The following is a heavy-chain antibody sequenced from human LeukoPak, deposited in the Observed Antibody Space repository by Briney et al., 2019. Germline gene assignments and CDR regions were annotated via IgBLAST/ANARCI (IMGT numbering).Heavy chain of an antibody. J-gene: IGHJ4*02. CDR2: IYYSGST. Sequence: PSETLSLTCTVSGGSISSYYWSWIRQPPGKGLEWIGYIYYSGSTNYNPSLKSRVTISVDTSKNQFSLKLSSVTAADTAVYYCARGLALTGDGFGEYYFDYWGQGTLVTVSS. CDR1: GGSISSYY. CDR3: ARGLALTGDGFGEYYFDY. D-gene: IGHD7-27*01. V-gene: IGHV4-59*01.